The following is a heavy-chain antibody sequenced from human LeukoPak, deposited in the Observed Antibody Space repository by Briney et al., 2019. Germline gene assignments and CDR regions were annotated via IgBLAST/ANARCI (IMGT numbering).Heavy chain of an antibody. V-gene: IGHV4-34*01. Sequence: PSETLSLTCTVSGGSISSYYWSWIRQPPGKGLEWIGEINHSGSTNYNPSLKSRVTISVDTSKNQFSLKLSSVTAADTAVYYCARGNSRPYYMDVWGKGTTVTVSS. J-gene: IGHJ6*03. CDR2: INHSGST. CDR3: ARGNSRPYYMDV. D-gene: IGHD6-13*01. CDR1: GGSISSYY.